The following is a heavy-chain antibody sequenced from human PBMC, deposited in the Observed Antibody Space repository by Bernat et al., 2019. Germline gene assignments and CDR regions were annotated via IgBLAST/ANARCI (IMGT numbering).Heavy chain of an antibody. D-gene: IGHD6-13*01. CDR2: IYYSGST. CDR1: GGSISSGDYY. V-gene: IGHV4-30-4*01. CDR3: ARGRSSSWYWADY. J-gene: IGHJ4*02. Sequence: QVQLQESGPGLVKPSQTLSLTCTVSGGSISSGDYYWSWIRQPPGKDLEWIGYIYYSGSTYYNPSLKSRVTISVDTSKNQFSLKLSSVTAADTAVYYCARGRSSSWYWADYWGQGTLVTVSS.